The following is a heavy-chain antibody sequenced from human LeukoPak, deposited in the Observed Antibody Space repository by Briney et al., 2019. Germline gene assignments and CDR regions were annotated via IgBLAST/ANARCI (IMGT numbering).Heavy chain of an antibody. CDR2: IIPILGIA. CDR3: AGGIAAAGPYAFDI. Sequence: GASVKVSCKASGGTFSSYAISWVRQAPGQGLEWMGSIIPILGIANYAQKFQGRVTITADKSTSTAYMELSSLRSEDTAVYYCAGGIAAAGPYAFDIWGQGTMVTVSS. V-gene: IGHV1-69*04. D-gene: IGHD6-13*01. CDR1: GGTFSSYA. J-gene: IGHJ3*02.